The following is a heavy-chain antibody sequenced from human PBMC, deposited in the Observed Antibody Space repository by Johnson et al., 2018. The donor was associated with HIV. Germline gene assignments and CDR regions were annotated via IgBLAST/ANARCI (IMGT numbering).Heavy chain of an antibody. CDR2: IRRKTDGGTT. Sequence: VQLVESGGGLVKPGGSLRVSCAASGFTFSNAWMNWVRQAPGKGLEWVGRIRRKTDGGTTEYAAPVKGRFTISRDDSKNTLYLQMNSLRAEDTAGYYCARESANSGRYSGAFDIWGQGTMVTVSS. J-gene: IGHJ3*02. CDR3: ARESANSGRYSGAFDI. V-gene: IGHV3-15*01. D-gene: IGHD1-26*01. CDR1: GFTFSNAW.